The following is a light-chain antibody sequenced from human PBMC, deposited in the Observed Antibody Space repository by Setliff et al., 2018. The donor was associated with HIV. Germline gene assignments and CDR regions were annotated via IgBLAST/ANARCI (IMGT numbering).Light chain of an antibody. CDR2: DNY. Sequence: QSALTQPPSVSAAPGQKVTISCSGSSSNIGNNYVSWYQQLPGTAPKLLIYDNYKRPSGIPDRFSGSRSGTSATLGITGLQTGDEADYYCGTWDTSLSAGWVFGTGTKVTVL. CDR1: SSNIGNNY. J-gene: IGLJ1*01. CDR3: GTWDTSLSAGWV. V-gene: IGLV1-51*01.